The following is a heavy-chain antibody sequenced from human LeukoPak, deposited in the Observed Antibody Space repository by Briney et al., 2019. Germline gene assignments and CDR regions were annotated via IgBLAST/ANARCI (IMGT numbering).Heavy chain of an antibody. D-gene: IGHD6-13*01. Sequence: GASVKVSCKASGYTFTGYYMHWVRQAPGQGLEWMGWINPNSGRTNYAQKFQGWVTMTRDTSISTAYMELSRLRSDDTAVYYCAREGQQPCFDYWGQGTLVTVSS. CDR1: GYTFTGYY. CDR2: INPNSGRT. V-gene: IGHV1-2*04. J-gene: IGHJ4*02. CDR3: AREGQQPCFDY.